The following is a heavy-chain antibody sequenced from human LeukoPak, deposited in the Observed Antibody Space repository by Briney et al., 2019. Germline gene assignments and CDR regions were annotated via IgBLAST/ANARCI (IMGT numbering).Heavy chain of an antibody. J-gene: IGHJ4*02. CDR1: EYTFTDYY. V-gene: IGHV1-2*02. Sequence: ASVKVSCKPFEYTFTDYYMHWVRQAPGQGLEWMGWINPNSGGTNYAQKFQGRVTMTRDTSISTAYMELSRLRSDDTAVYYCAISMIAAAGNYWGQGTLVTVSS. CDR2: INPNSGGT. CDR3: AISMIAAAGNY. D-gene: IGHD6-13*01.